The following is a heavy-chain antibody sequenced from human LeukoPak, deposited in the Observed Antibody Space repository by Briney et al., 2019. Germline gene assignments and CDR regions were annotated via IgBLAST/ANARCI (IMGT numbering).Heavy chain of an antibody. Sequence: GGSLRLSCAASGFTFNNYWMSWVRQAPGKGLEWVANIKQDGSVKYYVDSVKGRFTISRDNAKNSLFLQMNSLRAEDTAVYYCATYRQVMLPFEAWGQGTLVTVSS. D-gene: IGHD5-18*01. CDR3: ATYRQVMLPFEA. CDR2: IKQDGSVK. J-gene: IGHJ5*02. V-gene: IGHV3-7*01. CDR1: GFTFNNYW.